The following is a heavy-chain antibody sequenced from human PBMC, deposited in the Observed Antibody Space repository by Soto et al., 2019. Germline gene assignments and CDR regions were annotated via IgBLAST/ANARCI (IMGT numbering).Heavy chain of an antibody. V-gene: IGHV3-9*01. CDR3: AKDVGSYYYDTSAYLYDY. D-gene: IGHD3-22*01. Sequence: EVQLVESGGGLVQPGGSVRLSCVGSGFIFEDFAMNWVRQVPGKGLEWVSGISWNSATLAYADSVKGRFIVSRGNVKNILYLQMNSLRPEDAALYYCAKDVGSYYYDTSAYLYDYWGQGTLVTVSS. CDR1: GFIFEDFA. CDR2: ISWNSATL. J-gene: IGHJ4*02.